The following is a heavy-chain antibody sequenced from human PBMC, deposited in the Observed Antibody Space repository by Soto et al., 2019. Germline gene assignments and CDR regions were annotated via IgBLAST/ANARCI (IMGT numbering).Heavy chain of an antibody. CDR1: GFTFRSHW. V-gene: IGHV3-7*01. J-gene: IGHJ3*02. CDR2: IRQDGNEE. CDR3: AKAEGYSFDI. D-gene: IGHD1-1*01. Sequence: EVQLVETGGGLVQPGGSLRLSCAASGFTFRSHWMSWVRQAPGKGLEWVANIRQDGNEEQYLDSGKGRFTLSRDNAKNLLYLQMNGLRVEDTAVYYCAKAEGYSFDIRGQGTRVTVSS.